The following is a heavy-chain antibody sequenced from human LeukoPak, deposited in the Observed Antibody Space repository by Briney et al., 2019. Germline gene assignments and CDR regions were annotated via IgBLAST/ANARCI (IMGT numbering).Heavy chain of an antibody. J-gene: IGHJ4*02. Sequence: GGSLRLSCAASGFTFSSYWMYWVRQAPGKGLVWVSRINSDGSSTSYADSVKGRFTISRDNAKNTLYLQMNSLRAEDTAVYYCARGGGYSYGAFDYWGQGTLVTVSS. CDR1: GFTFSSYW. D-gene: IGHD5-18*01. CDR3: ARGGGYSYGAFDY. V-gene: IGHV3-74*01. CDR2: INSDGSST.